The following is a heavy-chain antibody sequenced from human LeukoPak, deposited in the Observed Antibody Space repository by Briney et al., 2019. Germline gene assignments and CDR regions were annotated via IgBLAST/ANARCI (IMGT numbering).Heavy chain of an antibody. Sequence: SETLSLTCAVYGGSFCGYYCSWIPHPPRAGLEWIGEINHSGSTNYNPSLKSRVTISVDTSKNQFSLKLSSVTAADTAVYYCARGILMVYANWFDPWGQGTLVTVSS. CDR3: ARGILMVYANWFDP. CDR2: INHSGST. J-gene: IGHJ5*02. V-gene: IGHV4-34*01. CDR1: GGSFCGYY. D-gene: IGHD2-8*01.